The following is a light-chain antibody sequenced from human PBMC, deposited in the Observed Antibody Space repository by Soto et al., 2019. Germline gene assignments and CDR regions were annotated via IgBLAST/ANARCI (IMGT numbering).Light chain of an antibody. CDR2: GAS. J-gene: IGKJ1*01. Sequence: EIVMTQSPATLSVSPGERATLSCRASQSVSGNLAWYQQKPGQAPRLLIYGASTRATGIPARFSGSGSGTELTLTISSLQSEDFPVYYCQQYNNWPPTFGQGTKVEIK. CDR1: QSVSGN. V-gene: IGKV3D-15*01. CDR3: QQYNNWPPT.